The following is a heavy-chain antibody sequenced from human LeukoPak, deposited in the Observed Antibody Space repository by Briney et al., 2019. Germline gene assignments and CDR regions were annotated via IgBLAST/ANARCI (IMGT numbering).Heavy chain of an antibody. J-gene: IGHJ4*02. CDR1: GFTFSSYA. Sequence: GGSLRLSCAASGFTFSSYAMSWVRQAPGKGLGWVSVIYSGGGTYYADSVKGRFTISRDNSKNTLYLQMSSLRAEDTAVYYCARGDYYNSRGYYYFGYWGRGILVTVSS. CDR2: IYSGGGT. D-gene: IGHD3-22*01. CDR3: ARGDYYNSRGYYYFGY. V-gene: IGHV3-66*01.